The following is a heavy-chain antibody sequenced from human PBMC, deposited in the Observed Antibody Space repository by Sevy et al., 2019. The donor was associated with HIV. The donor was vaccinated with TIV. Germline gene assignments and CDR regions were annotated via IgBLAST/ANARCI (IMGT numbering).Heavy chain of an antibody. CDR1: GFSFSSYN. J-gene: IGHJ4*02. V-gene: IGHV3-21*01. CDR2: ISGNSNFI. CDR3: MIDRIRGFDF. Sequence: GGSLRLSCAASGFSFSSYNMNWVRQAPGQGLEWVSSISGNSNFIYYREAVKGRFTISRDNAKNSLYLQMNSLRAEDTAMYYCMIDRIRGFDFWGQGILVAVSS. D-gene: IGHD3-10*01.